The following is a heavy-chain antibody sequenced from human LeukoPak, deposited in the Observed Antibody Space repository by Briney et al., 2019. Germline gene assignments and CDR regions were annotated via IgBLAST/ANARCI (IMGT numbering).Heavy chain of an antibody. J-gene: IGHJ4*02. CDR2: IYSGGST. V-gene: IGHV3-53*01. D-gene: IGHD1-26*01. CDR3: ARVSEEYFDC. Sequence: PGGSQRLSCAASGFTVSSNYMSWVRQAPGKGLEWVSAIYSGGSTYYADSVKGRFTISRDNSKNTLYLQMNSLRAEDTAVYYCARVSEEYFDCWGQGTLVTVSS. CDR1: GFTVSSNY.